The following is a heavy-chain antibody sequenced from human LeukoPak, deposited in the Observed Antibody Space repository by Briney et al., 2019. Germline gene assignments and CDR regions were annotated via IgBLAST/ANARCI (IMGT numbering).Heavy chain of an antibody. CDR1: GYTFTTSG. V-gene: IGHV1-18*01. D-gene: IGHD3-22*01. CDR3: ARAYYYDNSGSGFDY. Sequence: ASVKVSCKASGYTFTTSGICWVRQAPGQGLEWMGWIGPYNDNTNYAQKFQGRVTMTTDTSTSTVYMELRSLRSDDTAVYYCARAYYYDNSGSGFDYWGQGTLVTVSS. CDR2: IGPYNDNT. J-gene: IGHJ4*02.